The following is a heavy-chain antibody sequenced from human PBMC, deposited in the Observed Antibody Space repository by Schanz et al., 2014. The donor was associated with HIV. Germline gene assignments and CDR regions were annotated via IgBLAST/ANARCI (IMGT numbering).Heavy chain of an antibody. J-gene: IGHJ6*02. CDR1: GGTFNTYA. V-gene: IGHV1-69*01. CDR2: IVPVLAVA. CDR3: ARGAAAHHNSYYYDLDV. Sequence: QVQLVQSGAEVKKPGSSVKVSCKASGGTFNTYAINWVRLAPGQGLEWMGGIVPVLAVANYAQKFQGRVTITADESTSTGYMEMNRLVSEDTGLYYCARGAAAHHNSYYYDLDVWGQGTTVIVSS. D-gene: IGHD6-13*01.